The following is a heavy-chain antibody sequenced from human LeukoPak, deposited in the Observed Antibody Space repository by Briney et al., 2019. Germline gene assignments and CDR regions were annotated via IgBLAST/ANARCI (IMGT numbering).Heavy chain of an antibody. CDR3: ANNAVTTVYYYGMDV. D-gene: IGHD4-17*01. CDR2: ISYDGSNK. CDR1: GFTFSSYG. Sequence: GGSLRLSCAASGFTFSSYGMHWGRQAPGKGLEWVAVISYDGSNKYYADSVKGRFTISRDNSKNTLYLQMNSLRAEDTAVYYCANNAVTTVYYYGMDVWGQGTTVTVSS. V-gene: IGHV3-30*18. J-gene: IGHJ6*02.